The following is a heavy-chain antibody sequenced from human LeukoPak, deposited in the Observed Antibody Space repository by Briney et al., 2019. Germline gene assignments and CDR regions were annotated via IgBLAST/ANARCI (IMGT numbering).Heavy chain of an antibody. Sequence: GGSLRLSCTASGFIFSSNGMNWVRQAPGKGLEWVSVIYSGGSTYYADSVKGRFTISRDNSKNTLYLQMNSLRAEDTAVYYCARDYYDSSGRNSFDYWGQGTLVTVSS. CDR3: ARDYYDSSGRNSFDY. CDR1: GFIFSSNG. J-gene: IGHJ4*02. CDR2: IYSGGST. D-gene: IGHD3-22*01. V-gene: IGHV3-53*01.